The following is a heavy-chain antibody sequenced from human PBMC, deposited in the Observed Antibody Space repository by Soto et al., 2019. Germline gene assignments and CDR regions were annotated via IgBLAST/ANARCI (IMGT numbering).Heavy chain of an antibody. Sequence: PSETLSLTCTVSGGSISSGDYYWSWIRQPPGKGLEWIGYIYYSGSTYYNPSLKSRVTISVDTSKNQFSLKLSSVTAADTAVYYCARSYSSASYYYYGMDVWGQGTTVTVSS. V-gene: IGHV4-30-4*01. CDR2: IYYSGST. CDR3: ARSYSSASYYYYGMDV. J-gene: IGHJ6*02. CDR1: GGSISSGDYY. D-gene: IGHD6-25*01.